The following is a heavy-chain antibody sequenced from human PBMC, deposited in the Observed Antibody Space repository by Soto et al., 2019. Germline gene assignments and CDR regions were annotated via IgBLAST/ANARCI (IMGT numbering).Heavy chain of an antibody. J-gene: IGHJ4*02. CDR3: VRGPSDHKLRLVEWPYGDY. V-gene: IGHV3-53*01. CDR2: IYSGHTT. CDR1: GFIVSSNQ. Sequence: EVQLVESGGGLIQPGGSLRLSCVASGFIVSSNQMSWVRQAPGKGLEWVSVIYSGHTTYYADSVEGRFTISRDDSKNTLYLQMNSLRVVDTAVYYCVRGPSDHKLRLVEWPYGDYWGQGALVTVSS. D-gene: IGHD3-3*01.